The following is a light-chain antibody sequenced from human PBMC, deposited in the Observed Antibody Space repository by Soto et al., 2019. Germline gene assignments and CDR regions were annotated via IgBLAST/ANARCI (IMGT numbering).Light chain of an antibody. CDR2: TAS. V-gene: IGKV1-9*01. CDR3: QHFNYYPEVP. Sequence: DIQLTQSPSFLSASVGDTVTVTCRANQDISNYLAWYQQKPGKAPKVLIYTASILQSGVPSRFSGSGSGTEFTLTISSLQPDDFATYYCQHFNYYPEVPFGQGTKLAI. CDR1: QDISNY. J-gene: IGKJ2*01.